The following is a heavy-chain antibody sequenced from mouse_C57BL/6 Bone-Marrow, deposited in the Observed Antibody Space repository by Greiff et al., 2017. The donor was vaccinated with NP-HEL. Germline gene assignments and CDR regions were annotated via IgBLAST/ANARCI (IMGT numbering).Heavy chain of an antibody. CDR1: GYTFTSYW. CDR2: IHPSDSDT. CDR3: AITGDYDYDDWYFDV. V-gene: IGHV1-74*01. J-gene: IGHJ1*03. Sequence: QVHVKQPGAELVKPGASVKVSCKASGYTFTSYWMHWVKQRPGQGLEWIGRIHPSDSDTNYNQKFKGKATLTVDKSSSTAYMQLSSLTSEDSAVYYCAITGDYDYDDWYFDVWGTGTTVTVSS. D-gene: IGHD2-4*01.